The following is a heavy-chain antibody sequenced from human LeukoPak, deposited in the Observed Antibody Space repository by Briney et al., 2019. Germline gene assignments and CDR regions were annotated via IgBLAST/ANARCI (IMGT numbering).Heavy chain of an antibody. CDR1: GGSISSSYAY. V-gene: IGHV4-39*01. CDR2: IYYSGST. CDR3: ARHEDRHWYFDH. Sequence: RPSETLSLTSTFSGGSISSSYAYWGWIRQPPGKGLEWIGTIYYSGSTYYNPSLKSRVTISVDTSKNQFSLKLSSVTAPDTAVYYCARHEDRHWYFDHWGQGTLVTVSS. J-gene: IGHJ4*02. D-gene: IGHD1-1*01.